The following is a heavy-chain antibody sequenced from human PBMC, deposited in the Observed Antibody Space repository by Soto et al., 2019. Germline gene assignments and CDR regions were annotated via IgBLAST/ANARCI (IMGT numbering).Heavy chain of an antibody. CDR1: GGSFSGFY. Sequence: SETLSLTCAVYGGSFSGFYWSWIRQPPGKGLEWIGEINHSGSTNYNPSLKSRVTISVDTSKNQFSLKLSSVTAADTAVYYCARGHTEEYCSSTSCYSGSVDPWGQGTLVTVSS. V-gene: IGHV4-34*01. D-gene: IGHD2-2*02. J-gene: IGHJ5*02. CDR3: ARGHTEEYCSSTSCYSGSVDP. CDR2: INHSGST.